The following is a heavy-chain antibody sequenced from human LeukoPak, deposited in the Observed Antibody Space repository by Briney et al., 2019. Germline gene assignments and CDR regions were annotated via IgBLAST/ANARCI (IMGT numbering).Heavy chain of an antibody. Sequence: SVKVSCKASGGTFSSYAISWVRQAPGQGLEWMGGIIPIFGTANYAQKFQGRVTITADESTSTAYMELRSLRSDDTAVYYCARKAYSSGSDAFDIWGQGTMVTVSS. V-gene: IGHV1-69*01. D-gene: IGHD6-19*01. J-gene: IGHJ3*02. CDR2: IIPIFGTA. CDR1: GGTFSSYA. CDR3: ARKAYSSGSDAFDI.